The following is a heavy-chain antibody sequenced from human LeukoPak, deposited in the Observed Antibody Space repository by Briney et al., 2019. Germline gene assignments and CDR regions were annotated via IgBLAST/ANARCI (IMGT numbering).Heavy chain of an antibody. D-gene: IGHD1-14*01. Sequence: ASVKVSCKASGYTFTSYYMHWVRQATGQGLEWMGIINPSGGSTSYAQKFQGRVTMTRDMSTSTVYMELSSLRSEDTAVYYCALIRNDAFDIWGQGTMVTVSS. J-gene: IGHJ3*02. V-gene: IGHV1-46*01. CDR1: GYTFTSYY. CDR2: INPSGGST. CDR3: ALIRNDAFDI.